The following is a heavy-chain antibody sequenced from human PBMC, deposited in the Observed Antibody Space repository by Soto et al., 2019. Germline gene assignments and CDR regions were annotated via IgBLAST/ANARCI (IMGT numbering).Heavy chain of an antibody. V-gene: IGHV1-69*01. CDR2: IIPIFGTA. CDR1: GGTFSSYA. J-gene: IGHJ4*02. CDR3: ARLPRKEGRYPPWE. D-gene: IGHD1-26*01. Sequence: QVQLVQSGAEVKKPGSSVKVSCKASGGTFSSYAISWVRQAPGQGLEWMGVIIPIFGTANYAQKFQGRVTITADESTSTAYMDLSSLRSEDTAVYYCARLPRKEGRYPPWEWGQVTLVTVSS.